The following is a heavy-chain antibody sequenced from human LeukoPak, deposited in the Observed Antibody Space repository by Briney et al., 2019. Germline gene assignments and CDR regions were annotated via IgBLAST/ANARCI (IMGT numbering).Heavy chain of an antibody. CDR3: AKDRRDGYNGRTPLDY. D-gene: IGHD5-24*01. V-gene: IGHV3-23*01. CDR2: ISGSGGST. Sequence: GGSLRLSCAASGFTFSSYAMSWVRQAPGKGLEWVSAISGSGGSTYYADSVKGRFTISRDNSKNTLYLQMNSLRAEDTAVYYCAKDRRDGYNGRTPLDYWGQGTLVTVSS. J-gene: IGHJ4*02. CDR1: GFTFSSYA.